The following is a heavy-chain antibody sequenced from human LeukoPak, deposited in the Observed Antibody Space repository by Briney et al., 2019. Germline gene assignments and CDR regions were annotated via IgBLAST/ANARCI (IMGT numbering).Heavy chain of an antibody. CDR1: GGSISSGSYY. CDR3: ARVDYYYMDV. Sequence: SETLSLTCPVSGGSISSGSYYWSWIRQPAGKGLEWIGRIYTSGNTNYNPSLKSRLTISVDTSKNQFSLKLSSVTAADTAVYYCARVDYYYMDVWGKGTTVTVSS. J-gene: IGHJ6*03. CDR2: IYTSGNT. V-gene: IGHV4-61*02.